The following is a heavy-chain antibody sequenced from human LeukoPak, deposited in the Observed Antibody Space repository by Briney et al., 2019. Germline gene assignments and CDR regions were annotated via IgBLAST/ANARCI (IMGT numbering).Heavy chain of an antibody. Sequence: ASVTVSCMASGYTFTGYYMYWVRQAPGQGLEWMGWINANNGDTEYARKFQGRVTMNRDTSINSAHMELKNLASDDTAVYYCARGGSSSWSSPHWYLDLWGRGTLVTVSS. CDR2: INANNGDT. J-gene: IGHJ2*01. CDR3: ARGGSSSWSSPHWYLDL. D-gene: IGHD6-13*01. V-gene: IGHV1-2*02. CDR1: GYTFTGYY.